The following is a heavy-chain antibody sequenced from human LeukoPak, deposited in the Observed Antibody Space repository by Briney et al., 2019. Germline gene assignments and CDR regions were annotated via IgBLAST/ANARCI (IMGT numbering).Heavy chain of an antibody. Sequence: GGSLRLSCAASGFSFRSYFMYWVRQAPGKGLVWVSRIKADGSETDYADSVKGRFTISRDNAKNTLYMQMNSLREEDTAVYYCVAYNWNYPDYWGQGTLVTVAS. J-gene: IGHJ4*02. V-gene: IGHV3-74*01. CDR3: VAYNWNYPDY. CDR1: GFSFRSYF. D-gene: IGHD1-7*01. CDR2: IKADGSET.